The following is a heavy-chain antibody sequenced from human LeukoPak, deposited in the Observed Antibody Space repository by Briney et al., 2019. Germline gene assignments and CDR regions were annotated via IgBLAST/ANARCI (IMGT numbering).Heavy chain of an antibody. D-gene: IGHD1-7*01. CDR1: GGSISSYY. CDR3: ARGRRGPTTNRFDP. V-gene: IGHV4-59*01. CDR2: IYYSGST. J-gene: IGHJ5*02. Sequence: SETLSLTCTVSGGSISSYYWSWIRQPPGKGLEWIGYIYYSGSTNYNPSLKSRVTISVDTSKNQFSLKLSSVTAADTAVYYCARGRRGPTTNRFDPWGQGTLVTVSS.